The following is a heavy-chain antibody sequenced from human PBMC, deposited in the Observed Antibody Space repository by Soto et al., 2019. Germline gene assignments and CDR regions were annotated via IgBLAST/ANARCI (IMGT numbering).Heavy chain of an antibody. J-gene: IGHJ5*02. D-gene: IGHD2-21*02. CDR3: AKTALGWLDP. Sequence: SETLSLTCSVSGGSINSYYWSWIRQPPGKGLEWIGYIFYSGRSGSTNYTPSLKSRVTISVDTSKNQFSLKVSSVTAADTAVYYCAKTALGWLDPWGQGTLVTVSS. V-gene: IGHV4-59*01. CDR2: IFYSGRSGST. CDR1: GGSINSYY.